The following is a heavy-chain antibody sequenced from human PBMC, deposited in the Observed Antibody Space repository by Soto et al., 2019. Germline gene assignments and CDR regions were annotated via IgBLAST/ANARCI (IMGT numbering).Heavy chain of an antibody. CDR3: AREGYSYVTEGMDV. V-gene: IGHV1-69*01. J-gene: IGHJ6*02. CDR1: GGTFSSYA. CDR2: IIPIFGTA. D-gene: IGHD5-18*01. Sequence: QVQLVQSGAEVKKPGSSVKVSCKASGGTFSSYAISWVRQAPGQGLEWMGGIIPIFGTANYAQKFQGRVTITADESTSTAHMGLGRLGSEDTAVYYWAREGYSYVTEGMDVWGQGTTVTVSS.